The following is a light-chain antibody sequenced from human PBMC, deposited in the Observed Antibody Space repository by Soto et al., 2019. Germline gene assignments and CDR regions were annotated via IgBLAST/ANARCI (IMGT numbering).Light chain of an antibody. CDR3: SSYSSSSHVV. V-gene: IGLV2-14*01. Sequence: QSALTQPASVSGSPRQSITISCTGTSSDIGGYNYVSWYQQHPGKAPKLMIYDVTNRPSGVSNRFSGSKSDNTAYLTISGLQAEDEADYYCSSYSSSSHVVFGGGTKLTVL. CDR1: SSDIGGYNY. J-gene: IGLJ2*01. CDR2: DVT.